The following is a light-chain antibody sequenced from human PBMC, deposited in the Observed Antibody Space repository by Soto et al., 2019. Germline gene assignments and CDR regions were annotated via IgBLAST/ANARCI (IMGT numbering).Light chain of an antibody. V-gene: IGKV4-1*01. J-gene: IGKJ1*01. Sequence: DIVMTQSPDSLAVSLGERATINCKSSQSVLYSSNNKNYLAWYQQKPGQPPKLLIYWASTLESGVPDRFIGSGSGTDFTLTISSLQAEDVAVYYCQQYYSTPRTFGQGTKVEIK. CDR2: WAS. CDR3: QQYYSTPRT. CDR1: QSVLYSSNNKNY.